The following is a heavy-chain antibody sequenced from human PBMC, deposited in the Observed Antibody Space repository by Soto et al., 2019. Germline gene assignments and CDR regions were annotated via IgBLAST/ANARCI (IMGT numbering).Heavy chain of an antibody. CDR2: IYTSGST. V-gene: IGHV4-4*07. J-gene: IGHJ3*02. CDR3: ARAWYYDFWSGYYDAFDI. CDR1: GGSISSYY. Sequence: SETLSLTCTVSGGSISSYYWSWIRQPPGKGLEWIGCIYTSGSTNYNPAHKRRGTMSIDTYNNQFSLKLRTVTAADTAVYYYARAWYYDFWSGYYDAFDIWGQGTMVTVSS. D-gene: IGHD3-3*01.